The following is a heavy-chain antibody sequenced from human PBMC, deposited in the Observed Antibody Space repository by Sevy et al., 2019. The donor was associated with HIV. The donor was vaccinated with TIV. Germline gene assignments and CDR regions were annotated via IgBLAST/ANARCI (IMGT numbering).Heavy chain of an antibody. D-gene: IGHD3-3*01. Sequence: GGSLRLSCVGSGFRFGSQAMSWVRQAPGKGLEWVSGMSGRGDSRGYAHSVKGRFTISRDNSKNTVYLQMNSLTAEDTALYYCAKDVPDQSWYDDFWSGFPCFDYWGRGILVTVSS. V-gene: IGHV3-23*01. CDR3: AKDVPDQSWYDDFWSGFPCFDY. CDR1: GFRFGSQA. J-gene: IGHJ4*01. CDR2: MSGRGDSR.